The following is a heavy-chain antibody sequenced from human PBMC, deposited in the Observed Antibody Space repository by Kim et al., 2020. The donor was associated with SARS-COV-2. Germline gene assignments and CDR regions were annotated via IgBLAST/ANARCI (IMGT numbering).Heavy chain of an antibody. Sequence: GGSLRLSCTASGFTFGDQAMSWVRQTPGRGLEWVSFIRSRAYGGTTNYAASVKGRFTVSRDDSKAIAYLHMNSLKTEDTAVYYCIRGERYSDYWGQGTLVTVSS. J-gene: IGHJ4*02. D-gene: IGHD3-9*01. CDR3: IRGERYSDY. V-gene: IGHV3-49*04. CDR2: IRSRAYGGTT. CDR1: GFTFGDQA.